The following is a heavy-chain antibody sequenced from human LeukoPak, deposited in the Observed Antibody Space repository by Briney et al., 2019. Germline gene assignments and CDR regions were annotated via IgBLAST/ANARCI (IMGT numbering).Heavy chain of an antibody. CDR1: GFTFSSYA. D-gene: IGHD4-17*01. V-gene: IGHV3-23*01. CDR3: AKAHYGDYVSWAFDI. J-gene: IGHJ3*02. CDR2: ISGSGGST. Sequence: GGSLRLSCAASGFTFSSYAMSWVRQAPGKGLEWVSAISGSGGSTYYADSVKGRFTISRDNSKNTLYLQMNSLRAEGTAVYYCAKAHYGDYVSWAFDIWGQGTMVTVSS.